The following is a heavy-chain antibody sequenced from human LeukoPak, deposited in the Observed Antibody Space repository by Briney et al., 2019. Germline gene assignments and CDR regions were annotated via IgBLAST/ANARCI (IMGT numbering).Heavy chain of an antibody. CDR1: GYSISSGYY. CDR2: IYHSGST. J-gene: IGHJ5*02. D-gene: IGHD3/OR15-3a*01. CDR3: ARPGLGWFDP. V-gene: IGHV4-38-2*01. Sequence: SETLSLTCAVSGYSISSGYYWGWIRQPPGKGLEWIGSIYHSGSTYYNPSLKSRVTISVDTSKSQFSLKLSSVTAADTAVYYCARPGLGWFDPWGQGTLVTVSS.